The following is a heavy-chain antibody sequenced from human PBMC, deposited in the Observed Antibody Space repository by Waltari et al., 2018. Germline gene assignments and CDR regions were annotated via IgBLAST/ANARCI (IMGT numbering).Heavy chain of an antibody. CDR1: GFTFSSYE. V-gene: IGHV3-48*03. J-gene: IGHJ4*02. D-gene: IGHD6-19*01. Sequence: EVQLVESGGGLVQPGGSLRLSCAASGFTFSSYEMNWVRQAPGKGVEWVSYIRSSGSTIYYADSVKGRFTSSRDNAKNSLYLQMNSLRAEDTAVYYCARGGSSGWYVDYWGQGTLVTVSS. CDR3: ARGGSSGWYVDY. CDR2: IRSSGSTI.